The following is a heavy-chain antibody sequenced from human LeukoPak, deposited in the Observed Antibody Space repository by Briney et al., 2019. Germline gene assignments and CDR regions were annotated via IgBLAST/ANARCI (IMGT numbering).Heavy chain of an antibody. CDR3: ARRGSGYDFHFDY. V-gene: IGHV3-64*01. CDR2: ISSNGGST. D-gene: IGHD5-12*01. Sequence: GGSLRLSCAASGFTFSSYAMHWVRQAPGKGLEYVSAISSNGGSTYYANSVKGRFTISRDNSKNTLYIQMGSLRAEDMTVYYCARRGSGYDFHFDYWGQGTLVTVSS. J-gene: IGHJ4*02. CDR1: GFTFSSYA.